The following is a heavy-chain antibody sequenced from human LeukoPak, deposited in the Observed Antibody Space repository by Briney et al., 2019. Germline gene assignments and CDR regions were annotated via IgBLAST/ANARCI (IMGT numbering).Heavy chain of an antibody. Sequence: GRSLRLSCAASGFTFSSYGVHWVRQAPGKGLEWVAVISYDGSNKYYADSVKGRFTISRDNSKNTLYLQMNSLRAEDTAVHYCARSYDSSGYYTYYFDYWGQGTLVTVSS. D-gene: IGHD3-22*01. CDR1: GFTFSSYG. CDR2: ISYDGSNK. J-gene: IGHJ4*02. CDR3: ARSYDSSGYYTYYFDY. V-gene: IGHV3-30*03.